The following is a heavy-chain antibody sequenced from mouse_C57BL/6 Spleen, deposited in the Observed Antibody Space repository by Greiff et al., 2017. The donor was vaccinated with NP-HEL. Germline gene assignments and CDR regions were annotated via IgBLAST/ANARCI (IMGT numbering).Heavy chain of an antibody. CDR3: AREDDGYSAYDY. D-gene: IGHD2-3*01. J-gene: IGHJ2*01. CDR2: ISYDGSN. CDR1: GYSITSGYY. Sequence: EVKLQESGPGLVKPSQSLSLTCSVTGYSITSGYYWNWIRQFPGNKLEWMGYISYDGSNNYNPSLKNRISITRDTSKNQFFLKLNSVTTEDTATYYCAREDDGYSAYDYWGQGTTLTVSS. V-gene: IGHV3-6*01.